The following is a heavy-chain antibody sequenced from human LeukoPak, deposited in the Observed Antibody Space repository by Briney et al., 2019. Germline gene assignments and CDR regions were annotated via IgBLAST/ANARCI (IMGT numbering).Heavy chain of an antibody. J-gene: IGHJ4*02. CDR3: ARDGYSSGWHQYYFDY. V-gene: IGHV3-48*01. D-gene: IGHD6-19*01. CDR2: ISSSGSTI. CDR1: GFTFSSYW. Sequence: GGSLRLSCAASGFTFSSYWMHWSGQLQGKGLGWVYSISSSGSTIYYADSVKGRFTISRDNSKNTLYLQMNSLRAEDTAVYYCARDGYSSGWHQYYFDYWGQGTLVTVSS.